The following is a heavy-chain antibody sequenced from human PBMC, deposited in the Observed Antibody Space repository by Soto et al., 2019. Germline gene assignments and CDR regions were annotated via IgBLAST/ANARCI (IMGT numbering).Heavy chain of an antibody. J-gene: IGHJ2*01. CDR2: ISGSGGST. V-gene: IGHV3-23*01. Sequence: GGSLRLSCAASGFTFSSYAMSWVRQAPGKGLEWVSAISGSGGSTYYADSVKGRFTISRDNSKNTLYLQMNSLRAEDTAVYYCAKVGAARPSHQDWYFDLWGRGTLVTVSS. CDR3: AKVGAARPSHQDWYFDL. CDR1: GFTFSSYA. D-gene: IGHD6-6*01.